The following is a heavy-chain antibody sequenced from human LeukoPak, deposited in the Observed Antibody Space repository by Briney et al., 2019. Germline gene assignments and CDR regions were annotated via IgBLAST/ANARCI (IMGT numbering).Heavy chain of an antibody. CDR1: GYSISSGYY. D-gene: IGHD4-23*01. J-gene: IGHJ4*02. V-gene: IGHV4-38-2*02. Sequence: SETLSLTCTVSGYSISSGYYWGWIRQPPGKGLEWIGSIYHSGSTYYNPSLKSRVTISVDTSKNQFSLKLSSVTAADTAVYYCARHTTVVPPHYFDYWGQGTLVTVSS. CDR2: IYHSGST. CDR3: ARHTTVVPPHYFDY.